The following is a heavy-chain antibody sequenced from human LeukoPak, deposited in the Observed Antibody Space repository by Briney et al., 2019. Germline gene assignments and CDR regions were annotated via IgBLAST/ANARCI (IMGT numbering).Heavy chain of an antibody. Sequence: SETLSLTCAVSGGSISSPNWWTWVRQPPGKGLEWIGEAYHTGNTNYNPSLKSRVTISVDKSNNQFSLKLTSVTAADTAVYYCASRHDSGPYWGQGTLVTVSS. D-gene: IGHD4-17*01. J-gene: IGHJ4*02. CDR3: ASRHDSGPY. CDR2: AYHTGNT. V-gene: IGHV4-4*02. CDR1: GGSISSPNW.